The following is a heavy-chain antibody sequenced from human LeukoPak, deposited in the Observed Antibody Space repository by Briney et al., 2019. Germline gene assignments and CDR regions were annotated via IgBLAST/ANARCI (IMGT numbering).Heavy chain of an antibody. J-gene: IGHJ6*01. CDR3: ARDRRWLQLRSYYYGMDV. CDR1: GYTFTGYC. V-gene: IGHV1-2*02. Sequence: GASVKVSCKASGYTFTGYCMHWVRQAPGQGLEWMGWINPNSGGTNYAQKFQGRVTMTRDTSISTAYMELSRLRSDDTAVYYCARDRRWLQLRSYYYGMDVXXXXXXVTXSS. D-gene: IGHD5-24*01. CDR2: INPNSGGT.